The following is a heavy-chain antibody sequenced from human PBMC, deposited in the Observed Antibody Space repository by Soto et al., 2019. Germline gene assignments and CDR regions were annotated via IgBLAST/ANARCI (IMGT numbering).Heavy chain of an antibody. V-gene: IGHV1-69*01. J-gene: IGHJ4*02. D-gene: IGHD3-22*01. Sequence: ASVQVSCKASGGTFSSYAISWVRQAPGQGLEWMGGIIPIFGTANYAQKFQGRVTITADESTSTAYMELSSLRSEDTAVYYCARARRYDSSGYAFAYWGQGTLVTVSS. CDR1: GGTFSSYA. CDR2: IIPIFGTA. CDR3: ARARRYDSSGYAFAY.